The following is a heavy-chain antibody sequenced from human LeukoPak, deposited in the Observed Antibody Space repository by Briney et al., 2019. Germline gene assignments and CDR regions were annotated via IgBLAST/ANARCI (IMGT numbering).Heavy chain of an antibody. Sequence: GGSLRLSCAASGFTFSSYSMNWVRQAPGKGLEWVSLISSSGSFIYYADSLKGRFTISRDNAKNSLYLQMSSLRAEDTAVYYCARDSESYHDFWGQGTLVTASS. J-gene: IGHJ4*02. V-gene: IGHV3-21*01. CDR1: GFTFSSYS. CDR3: ARDSESYHDF. CDR2: ISSSGSFI. D-gene: IGHD1-26*01.